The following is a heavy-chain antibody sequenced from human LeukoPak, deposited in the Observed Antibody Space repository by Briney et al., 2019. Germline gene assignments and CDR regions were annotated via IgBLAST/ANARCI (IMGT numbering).Heavy chain of an antibody. D-gene: IGHD6-19*01. CDR1: GFTFSSYS. V-gene: IGHV3-21*01. CDR2: ISSSSSYI. CDR3: ARDLGSGWQHFDY. J-gene: IGHJ4*02. Sequence: PGGSLRLSCAASGFTFSSYSMNWVRQAPGKGLEWVSSISSSSSYIYYAGSVKGRFTISRDNAKSSLYLQMNSLRAEDTAVYYCARDLGSGWQHFDYWGQGTLVTVSS.